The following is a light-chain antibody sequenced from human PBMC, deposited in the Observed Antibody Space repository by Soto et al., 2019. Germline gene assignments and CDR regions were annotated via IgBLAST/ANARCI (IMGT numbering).Light chain of an antibody. CDR2: GAS. Sequence: EIVLTQSPGTLSLSPGERATLSCRASQSVSSSYLAWYQQKPGQAPRLLIYGASSRATGIPDRFSGSGFGTDFTLTISRLGPEDFAVYYCQQYGSSPKTFGQGTKVDIK. CDR3: QQYGSSPKT. CDR1: QSVSSSY. V-gene: IGKV3-20*01. J-gene: IGKJ1*01.